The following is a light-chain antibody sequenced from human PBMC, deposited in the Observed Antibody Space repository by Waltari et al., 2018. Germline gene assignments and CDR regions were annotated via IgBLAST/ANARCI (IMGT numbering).Light chain of an antibody. Sequence: QSALTQPPSASGSPGQSVTISCTGTSSDVGGYNYVSWYQQHPGKAPKLMIYEVSKRPAGGPDRFSASKSGNTASLTVSGLQAEDEADYYCSAYAGSNNLVFGGGTKLTAL. CDR1: SSDVGGYNY. V-gene: IGLV2-8*01. CDR2: EVS. CDR3: SAYAGSNNLV. J-gene: IGLJ2*01.